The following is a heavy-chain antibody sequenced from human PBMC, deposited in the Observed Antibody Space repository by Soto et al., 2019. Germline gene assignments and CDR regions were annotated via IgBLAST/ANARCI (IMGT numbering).Heavy chain of an antibody. Sequence: GGSLRLSWAASRFTFISRAMSWVSQAPGKGPEWVSAISAGGSSTYYTDSVKGRFTISRDNSKNALFLQMNSLRAEDTAVYYCTKANRYCSGANCFAFDYWGLGTLVTVSS. D-gene: IGHD2-15*01. CDR2: ISAGGSST. CDR3: TKANRYCSGANCFAFDY. V-gene: IGHV3-23*01. CDR1: RFTFISRA. J-gene: IGHJ4*02.